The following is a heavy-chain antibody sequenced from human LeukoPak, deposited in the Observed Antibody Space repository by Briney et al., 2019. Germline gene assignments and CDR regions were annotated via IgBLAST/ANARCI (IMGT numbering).Heavy chain of an antibody. Sequence: GGSLRLSCAASGFTFSSYSMNWVRQAPGKGLEWVSSISSSSSYIYYADSVKGRFTISRDNAKNSLYLQMSSLRAEDTAVYYCARDPSLYDSSGYYYCFDYWGQGTLVTVSS. CDR2: ISSSSSYI. CDR3: ARDPSLYDSSGYYYCFDY. D-gene: IGHD3-22*01. J-gene: IGHJ4*02. CDR1: GFTFSSYS. V-gene: IGHV3-21*01.